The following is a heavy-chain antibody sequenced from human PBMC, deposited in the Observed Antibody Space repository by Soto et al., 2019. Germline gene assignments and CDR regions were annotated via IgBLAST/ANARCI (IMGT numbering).Heavy chain of an antibody. CDR2: IYSGGST. Sequence: GGSLRLSCAASGFTVSSNYMSWVRQAPGKGLEWVSVIYSGGSTYYADSVKGRFTISRDNAKNSLYLQMNSLRAEDTAVYYCVRRYCSSTRCYQNWLDPWGQGTWVTVSS. CDR1: GFTVSSNY. CDR3: VRRYCSSTRCYQNWLDP. J-gene: IGHJ5*02. V-gene: IGHV3-53*01. D-gene: IGHD2-2*01.